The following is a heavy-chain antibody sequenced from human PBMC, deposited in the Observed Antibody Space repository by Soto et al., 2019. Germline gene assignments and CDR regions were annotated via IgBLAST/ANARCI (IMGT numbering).Heavy chain of an antibody. V-gene: IGHV3-7*03. CDR3: ASATYFNAWYRCDL. CDR2: IKHDGSVQ. Sequence: QLVESGGGLVQPGGSLRLSCAASGFTFSGYWMSWVRQAPGKGLGWVADIKHDGSVQYYVDSVKGRFTISRDNAKKLVYLQMNGLRAEDTALYYCASATYFNAWYRCDLWGPGTLVPVSP. J-gene: IGHJ5*02. D-gene: IGHD6-13*01. CDR1: GFTFSGYW.